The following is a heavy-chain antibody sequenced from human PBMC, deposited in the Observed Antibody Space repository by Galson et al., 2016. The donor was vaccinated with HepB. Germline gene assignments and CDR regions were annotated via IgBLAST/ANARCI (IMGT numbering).Heavy chain of an antibody. Sequence: TLSLTCTVSGGSTSTGYYYWSWIRQPPGKGLEWIGYISSSGTTDYNPSLQSRVTISADTSKNQFSLQLTSVTAADTAVYSCARDPFTGGVCYSSPWYYGMDVWGQGTTVTVSS. J-gene: IGHJ6*02. CDR2: ISSSGTT. CDR1: GGSTSTGYYY. D-gene: IGHD2-8*02. CDR3: ARDPFTGGVCYSSPWYYGMDV. V-gene: IGHV4-31*03.